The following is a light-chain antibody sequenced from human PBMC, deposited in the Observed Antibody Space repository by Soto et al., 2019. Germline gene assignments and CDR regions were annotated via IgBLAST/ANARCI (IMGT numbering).Light chain of an antibody. V-gene: IGLV2-11*01. CDR2: DVT. CDR3: CSYAGSYTFVV. Sequence: QSVLTQPHSVSGSPGQSVTISCTGSSSDVGGYNYVSWYQLHPGKAPKLLIYDVTKRPSGVPDRFSGSKSGNTASLTISGLQAEDEADYSCCSYAGSYTFVVFGGGTKLTVL. J-gene: IGLJ3*02. CDR1: SSDVGGYNY.